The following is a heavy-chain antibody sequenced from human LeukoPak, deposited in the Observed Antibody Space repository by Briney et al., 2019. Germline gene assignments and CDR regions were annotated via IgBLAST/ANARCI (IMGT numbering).Heavy chain of an antibody. D-gene: IGHD5-18*01. Sequence: GGSLRLSCTVSGFTFSGSSMHWLRQAPGQGLEWVATISYDGNSEYYRDSVKGRFAVSRVNSRNTLYLQMQSLRHEDTAVYFCARPGDSPFDHWGQGTLVTVSS. CDR1: GFTFSGSS. CDR2: ISYDGNSE. V-gene: IGHV3-30*09. CDR3: ARPGDSPFDH. J-gene: IGHJ4*02.